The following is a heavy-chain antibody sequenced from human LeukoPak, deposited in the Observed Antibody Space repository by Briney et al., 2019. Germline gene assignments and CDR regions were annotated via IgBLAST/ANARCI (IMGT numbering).Heavy chain of an antibody. V-gene: IGHV4-59*01. D-gene: IGHD3-3*01. CDR2: IYYSGST. CDR3: ARAGHYDLWSGYYSKYYYYGMDV. CDR1: GGSISGYY. J-gene: IGHJ6*02. Sequence: SETLSLTCTVSGGSISGYYWSWIRQPPGKGLEWIGYIYYSGSTNYNPSLKSRVTISVDTSKNQFSLKLSSVTAADTAVYYCARAGHYDLWSGYYSKYYYYGMDVWGQGTTVTVSS.